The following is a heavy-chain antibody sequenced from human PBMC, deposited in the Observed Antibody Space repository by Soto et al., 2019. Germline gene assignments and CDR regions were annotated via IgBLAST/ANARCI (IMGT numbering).Heavy chain of an antibody. CDR2: FDPEDGET. J-gene: IGHJ6*03. V-gene: IGHV1-24*01. CDR1: GYTLTELS. D-gene: IGHD3-9*01. Sequence: GASVKVSCKVSGYTLTELSMHWVRQAPGKGLEWMGGFDPEDGETIYAQKFKGRVTMTEDTSTDTAYMELSSLRSEDTAVYYCATVSELRYFDWAYYYMDVWGKGTTVTVSS. CDR3: ATVSELRYFDWAYYYMDV.